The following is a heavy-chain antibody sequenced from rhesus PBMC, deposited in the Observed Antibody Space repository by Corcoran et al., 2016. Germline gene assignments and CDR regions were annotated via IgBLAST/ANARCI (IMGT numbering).Heavy chain of an antibody. CDR3: VGEREKEIGGLDS. CDR2: IMYAGSST. J-gene: IGHJ6*01. CDR1: GFTFSSSG. D-gene: IGHD3-22*01. Sequence: EVQLVETGGGLVQPGGSLRLSCADSGFTFSSSGMNWVRQAPGKGLECVSCIMYAGSSTDYAYSVRGRFTISRDNGENSLFLQMNSLRVEDTAVYFCVGEREKEIGGLDSWGQGVVVIVSS. V-gene: IGHV3-115*02.